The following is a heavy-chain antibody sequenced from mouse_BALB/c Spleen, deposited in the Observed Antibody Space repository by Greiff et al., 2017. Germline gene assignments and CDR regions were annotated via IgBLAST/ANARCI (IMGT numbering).Heavy chain of an antibody. CDR1: GFSLTSYG. CDR3: ARHVTTAYYYAMDY. J-gene: IGHJ4*01. CDR2: IWSDGST. D-gene: IGHD1-2*01. V-gene: IGHV2-6-2*01. Sequence: QVHVKQSGPDLVAPSQSLSITCTVSGFSLTSYGVHWVRQPPGKGLEWLVVIWSDGSTTYNSALKSRLSISKDNSKSQVFLKMNSLQTDDTAMYYCARHVTTAYYYAMDYWGQGTSVTVSS.